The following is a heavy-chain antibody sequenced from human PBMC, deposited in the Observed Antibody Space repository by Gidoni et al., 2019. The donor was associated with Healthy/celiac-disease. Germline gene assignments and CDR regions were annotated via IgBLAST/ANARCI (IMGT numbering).Heavy chain of an antibody. Sequence: QGQLGESGGGVVQPGRARRGSGAAAGSTCSRYAMHWVRQAPGKGLAWVAVISYDGSTTSYAASVKGRFTLSRANSKNTLYLQMNSLRAEDTAVYYCARVIAVAGTSSFDPWGQGTLVTVSS. CDR2: ISYDGSTT. CDR1: GSTCSRYA. J-gene: IGHJ5*02. V-gene: IGHV3-30-3*01. CDR3: ARVIAVAGTSSFDP. D-gene: IGHD6-19*01.